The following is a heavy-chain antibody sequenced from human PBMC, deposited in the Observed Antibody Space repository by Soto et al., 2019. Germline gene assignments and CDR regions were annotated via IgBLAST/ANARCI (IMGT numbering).Heavy chain of an antibody. CDR3: ARRPPFSYGNYVTYYFDS. D-gene: IGHD3-16*01. V-gene: IGHV1-18*01. Sequence: QVQLVQSGAEVKKPGASVKVSCKASGYTFISYGISWVRQAPGQGLEWMGWVSADSGNTNYAQKLQGRVTMTTDTSTSIAYMELRSLKSDDTAMYYCARRPPFSYGNYVTYYFDSWGQGTLVTVSS. CDR1: GYTFISYG. CDR2: VSADSGNT. J-gene: IGHJ4*02.